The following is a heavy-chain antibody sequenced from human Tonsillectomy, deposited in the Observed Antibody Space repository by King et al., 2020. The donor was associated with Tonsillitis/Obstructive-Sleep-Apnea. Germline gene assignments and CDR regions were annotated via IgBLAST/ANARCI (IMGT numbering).Heavy chain of an antibody. CDR2: ISPDDSNT. CDR3: ARLISVAGTDNWFDP. Sequence: QLVQSEAEVKKPGESLKISCKGSGYSFTTYWIVWVRQMPGKGLEWMGIISPDDSNTRYSPSFQGQVTISADKSISTAYLQWSSLKASDTAMYYCARLISVAGTDNWFDPWGQGTLVTVSS. J-gene: IGHJ5*02. CDR1: GYSFTTYW. V-gene: IGHV5-51*01. D-gene: IGHD6-19*01.